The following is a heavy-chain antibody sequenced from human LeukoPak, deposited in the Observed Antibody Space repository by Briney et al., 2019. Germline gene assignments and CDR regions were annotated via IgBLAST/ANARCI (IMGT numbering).Heavy chain of an antibody. D-gene: IGHD6-19*01. CDR2: ISYDGSNK. CDR3: AKDHGSGWFDAFDI. CDR1: GFTFSSYG. V-gene: IGHV3-30*18. J-gene: IGHJ3*02. Sequence: PGGSLRLSCAASGFTFSSYGMHWVRQAPGKGLEWVAVISYDGSNKYYADSVKGRFTISRDNSKNTLYLQMNSLRAEDTAVYYCAKDHGSGWFDAFDIWGQGTMVTVSS.